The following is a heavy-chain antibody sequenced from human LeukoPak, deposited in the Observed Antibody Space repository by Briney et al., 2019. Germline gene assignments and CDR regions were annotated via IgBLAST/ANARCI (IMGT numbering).Heavy chain of an antibody. CDR2: IWYDGSNK. CDR1: GFTFSSYG. J-gene: IGHJ4*02. D-gene: IGHD3/OR15-3a*01. V-gene: IGHV3-33*01. Sequence: PGGSLRLSCAASGFTFSSYGMHWVRQAPGKGLEWVAVIWYDGSNKYYADSVKGRFTISRDNSKNTLYLQMNSLRAEDTAVYYCARDLDAGRSQKYYFDYWGQGTLVTVSS. CDR3: ARDLDAGRSQKYYFDY.